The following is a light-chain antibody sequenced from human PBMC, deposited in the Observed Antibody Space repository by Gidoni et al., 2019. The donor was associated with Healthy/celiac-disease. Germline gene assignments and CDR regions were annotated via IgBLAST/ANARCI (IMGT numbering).Light chain of an antibody. Sequence: SALTQPAYVSGSPGQSITISCTGTSSDVGGYHYVSWYQPHPGKAPKLMIYEVSNRPSGVSNRFSGSKSGNTASLTISVLQAEDEADYYCSSYTSSSTRGVVFGGGTKLTVL. V-gene: IGLV2-14*01. J-gene: IGLJ2*01. CDR3: SSYTSSSTRGVV. CDR1: SSDVGGYHY. CDR2: EVS.